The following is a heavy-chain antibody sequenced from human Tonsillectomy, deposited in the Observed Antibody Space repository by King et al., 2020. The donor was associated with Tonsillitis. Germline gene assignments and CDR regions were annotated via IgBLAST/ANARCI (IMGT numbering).Heavy chain of an antibody. CDR3: ASPYPVLKY. V-gene: IGHV4-59*01. CDR1: GGSISSYY. CDR2: IYYNGST. D-gene: IGHD3-9*01. J-gene: IGHJ4*02. Sequence: QLQESGPGLVKPSETLSLTCTVSGGSISSYYWSWIRQPPGKGLEWIGYIYYNGSTNYNPSLKSRVTISVDTSKKQFSLKLSSLTAADTAFYYCASPYPVLKYWGQGTLVTVSS.